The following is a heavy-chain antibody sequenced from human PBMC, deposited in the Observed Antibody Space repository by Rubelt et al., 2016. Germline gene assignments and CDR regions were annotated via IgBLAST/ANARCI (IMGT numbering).Heavy chain of an antibody. CDR1: GFTFSTYW. V-gene: IGHV3-30*03. Sequence: VQVVESGGGLVQPGGSLRLSCAASGFTFSTYWMSWVRQAPGKGLEWVAVISYDGSNKYYADYVKGRFTISRDNSKNTLYLQVNSLRPEDTAVYYCARDGPGITVAGYFDFWGQGILVTVSS. J-gene: IGHJ4*02. CDR2: ISYDGSNK. D-gene: IGHD6-19*01. CDR3: ARDGPGITVAGYFDF.